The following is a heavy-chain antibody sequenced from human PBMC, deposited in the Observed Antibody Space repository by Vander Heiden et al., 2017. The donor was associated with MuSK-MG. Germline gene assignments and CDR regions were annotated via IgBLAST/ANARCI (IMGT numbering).Heavy chain of an antibody. CDR3: ARDTAAGTTDAFDI. V-gene: IGHV3-48*01. J-gene: IGHJ3*02. D-gene: IGHD6-13*01. CDR2: ISSSSSTI. CDR1: GFTLSRYS. Sequence: EVQLVESGGGLVQPGGSLRLSCAASGFTLSRYSMNWVRQAPGKGLEWFSYISSSSSTIYYADSVKGRFTISRDNAKNSLYLQMNSMRAEDTAVYYCARDTAAGTTDAFDIWGQGTMVTVSS.